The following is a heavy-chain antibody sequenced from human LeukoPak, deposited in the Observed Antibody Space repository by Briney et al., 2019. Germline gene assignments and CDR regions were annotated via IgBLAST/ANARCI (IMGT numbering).Heavy chain of an antibody. Sequence: ASVKVSCKASGYTFTSYGISWVRQAPGQGLEWMGWISAYNGNTNYAQKLQGRVTMTTDTSTSTAYMELRSLRSDDTAVYYCARAAEDIVVVIATSGEYFDYWGQGTLVTVSP. CDR3: ARAAEDIVVVIATSGEYFDY. V-gene: IGHV1-18*01. CDR2: ISAYNGNT. D-gene: IGHD2-21*01. J-gene: IGHJ4*02. CDR1: GYTFTSYG.